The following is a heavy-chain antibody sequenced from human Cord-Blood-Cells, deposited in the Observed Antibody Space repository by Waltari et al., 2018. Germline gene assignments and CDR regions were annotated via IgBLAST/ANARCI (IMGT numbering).Heavy chain of an antibody. CDR1: GYTFTGHY. Sequence: QVQLVQSGAEVKKPGASVKVSCKASGYTFTGHYMHWVRQAPGQGLEWMVWVNQSSGCTNNAAEFQDRDTMSRDTAIITSYMELSMLRAHGTAVYDCASIGYAKTKFDIWGQGTMVTVSS. D-gene: IGHD1-1*01. CDR2: VNQSSGCT. V-gene: IGHV1-2*02. CDR3: ASIGYAKTKFDI. J-gene: IGHJ3*02.